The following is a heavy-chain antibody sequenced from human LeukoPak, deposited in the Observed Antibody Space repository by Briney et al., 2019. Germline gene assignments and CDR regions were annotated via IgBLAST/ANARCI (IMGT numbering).Heavy chain of an antibody. CDR3: ARTAYYYPVDV. Sequence: NSSETLSLTCTVSGGSISSGTYYWSWIRQPAGKGLEWIGRISTSGSTNYHPPLKSRVTISVDTSKNQFSLKLSSVTAADTAVYYCARTAYYYPVDVWGQGTTVTVSS. J-gene: IGHJ6*02. CDR1: GGSISSGTYY. CDR2: ISTSGST. V-gene: IGHV4-61*02.